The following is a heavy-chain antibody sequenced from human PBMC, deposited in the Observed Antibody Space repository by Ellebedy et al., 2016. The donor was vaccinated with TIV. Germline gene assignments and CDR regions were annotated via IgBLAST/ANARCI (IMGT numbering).Heavy chain of an antibody. CDR2: ISSSGASV. D-gene: IGHD6-6*01. V-gene: IGHV3-11*01. CDR3: ARDASLGYYYYMDV. J-gene: IGHJ6*03. CDR1: GFTFSDYY. Sequence: GGSLRLXCAASGFTFSDYYMSWIRQAPGKGLEWVSYISSSGASVYYADSVKGRFTISRDNANNSLFLQMNSLRAEDTAVYYCARDASLGYYYYMDVWGKGTTVTVAS.